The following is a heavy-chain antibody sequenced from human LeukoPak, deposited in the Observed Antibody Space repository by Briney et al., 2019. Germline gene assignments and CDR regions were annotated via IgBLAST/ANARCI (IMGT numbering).Heavy chain of an antibody. CDR3: ARGAVVQAANGGWSDP. CDR2: IYYSGRT. D-gene: IGHD2-2*01. Sequence: SETLSLTCTVSGGSISSGGYYWSWIRQHPGKGRDWIGYIYYSGRTYYNPARNSRVTLPVDTSKNQFSLKLISVTDAGTAVYYCARGAVVQAANGGWSDPWGQGNLATVSS. J-gene: IGHJ5*02. CDR1: GGSISSGGYY. V-gene: IGHV4-31*03.